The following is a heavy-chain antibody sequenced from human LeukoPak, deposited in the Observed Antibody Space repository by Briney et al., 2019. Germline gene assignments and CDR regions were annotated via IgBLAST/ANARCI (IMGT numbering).Heavy chain of an antibody. CDR1: GFTFSNYW. CDR3: ARGRLYYDILTGYSNDAFDI. V-gene: IGHV3-53*01. Sequence: GGSLRLSCAASGFTFSNYWMSWVRQAPGKGLEWVSVIYSGGSTYYADSVKGRFTISRDNSKNTLYLQMNSLRAEDTAVYYCARGRLYYDILTGYSNDAFDIWGQGTMVTVSS. D-gene: IGHD3-9*01. CDR2: IYSGGST. J-gene: IGHJ3*02.